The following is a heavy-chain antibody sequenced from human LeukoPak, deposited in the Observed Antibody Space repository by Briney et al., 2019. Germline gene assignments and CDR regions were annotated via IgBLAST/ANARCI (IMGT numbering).Heavy chain of an antibody. CDR2: ISAYNGNT. J-gene: IGHJ5*02. D-gene: IGHD5-12*01. V-gene: IGHV1-18*01. Sequence: ASVKVSRKASGYTFTSYGISWVRQAPGQGLEWMGWISAYNGNTNYAQKLQGRVTMTTDTSTSTAYMELRSLRSDDTAVYYCARGFGGYDPQGWFDPWGQGTLVTVSS. CDR3: ARGFGGYDPQGWFDP. CDR1: GYTFTSYG.